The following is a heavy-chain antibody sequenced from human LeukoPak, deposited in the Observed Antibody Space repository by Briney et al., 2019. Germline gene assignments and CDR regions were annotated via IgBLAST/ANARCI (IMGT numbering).Heavy chain of an antibody. J-gene: IGHJ4*02. CDR1: GGSISSGSYY. V-gene: IGHV4-61*02. CDR3: AREAAWGYHDSSGPYYFDY. CDR2: IYTSGST. D-gene: IGHD3-22*01. Sequence: SETLSLTCTVSGGSISSGSYYWSWIRQPAGKGLEWIGRIYTSGSTNYNPSLKSRVTISVDTSKNQFSLKLSSVTAADTAVYYCAREAAWGYHDSSGPYYFDYWGQGTLVTVSS.